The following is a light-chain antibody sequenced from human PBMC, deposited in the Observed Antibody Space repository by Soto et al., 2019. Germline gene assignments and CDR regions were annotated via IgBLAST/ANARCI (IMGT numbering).Light chain of an antibody. V-gene: IGLV2-14*01. CDR3: RSYKSSSTLEYYV. CDR2: EVS. J-gene: IGLJ1*01. CDR1: SSDVGGYNY. Sequence: QPASVSGSPGQSITISCTGTSSDVGGYNYVSWYQQHPGKAPKLMIYEVSNRPSGVSNRFSGSKSGNTASLTISGLQAEDEADYYCRSYKSSSTLEYYVFGTGTKLTVL.